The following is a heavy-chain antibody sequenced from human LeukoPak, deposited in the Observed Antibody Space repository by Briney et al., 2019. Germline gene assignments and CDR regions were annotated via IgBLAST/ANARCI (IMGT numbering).Heavy chain of an antibody. CDR2: IDWSGGAI. CDR3: AGHLSASWYSSAY. D-gene: IGHD3-3*02. V-gene: IGHV3-20*03. Sequence: GGSLRPSPALSPLRISIYVITCNRQAPGKGLEWISGIDWSGGAISYSDSVKGRFTISRDNTKNSLYLQITSLRVDDTAVYYCAGHLSASWYSSAYWGQGTLVTVSS. J-gene: IGHJ4*02. CDR1: PLRISIYV.